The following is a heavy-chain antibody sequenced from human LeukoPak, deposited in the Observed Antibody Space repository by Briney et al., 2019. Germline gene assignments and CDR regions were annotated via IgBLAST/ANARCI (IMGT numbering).Heavy chain of an antibody. CDR1: GYTFTGYY. J-gene: IGHJ3*02. CDR2: INPNSGGT. CDR3: AREPIDYYDSSGFSPPRLDAFDI. Sequence: ASVKVSCKASGYTFTGYYMHWVRQAPGQGLEWMGWINPNSGGTNYAQKFQGRVTMTRDTSISTAYMELSRLRSDDTAVYYCAREPIDYYDSSGFSPPRLDAFDIWGQGTMVTVSS. V-gene: IGHV1-2*02. D-gene: IGHD3-22*01.